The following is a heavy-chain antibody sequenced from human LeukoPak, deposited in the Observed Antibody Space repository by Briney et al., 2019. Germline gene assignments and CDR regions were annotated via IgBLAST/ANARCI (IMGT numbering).Heavy chain of an antibody. J-gene: IGHJ5*02. D-gene: IGHD2-2*01. V-gene: IGHV3-48*04. CDR3: AKYRDIVVVPAVYNWFDP. Sequence: GGSLRLSCAASGFTFSSYSMNWVRQAPGKGLEWVSYISSSGSTIYYADSVKGRFTISRDNAKNSLYLQMNSLRAEDTAVYYCAKYRDIVVVPAVYNWFDPWGQGTLVTVSS. CDR2: ISSSGSTI. CDR1: GFTFSSYS.